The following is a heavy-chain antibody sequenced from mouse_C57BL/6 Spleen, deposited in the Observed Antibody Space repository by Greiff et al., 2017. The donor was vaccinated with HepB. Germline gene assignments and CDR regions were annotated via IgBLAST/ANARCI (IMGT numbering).Heavy chain of an antibody. V-gene: IGHV1-15*01. Sequence: VKLMESGAELVRPGASVTLSCKASGYTFTDYEMHWVKQTPVHGLEWIGAIDPETGGTAYNQKFKGKAILTADKSSSTAYMELRSLTSEDSAVYYCTRSRDYEELWNYWGQGTTLTVSS. CDR1: GYTFTDYE. CDR2: IDPETGGT. CDR3: TRSRDYEELWNY. J-gene: IGHJ2*01. D-gene: IGHD2-4*01.